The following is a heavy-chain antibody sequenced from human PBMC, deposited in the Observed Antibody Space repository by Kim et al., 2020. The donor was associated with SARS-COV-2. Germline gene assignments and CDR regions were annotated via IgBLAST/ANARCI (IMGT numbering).Heavy chain of an antibody. CDR1: GFTFSSYW. D-gene: IGHD1-26*01. J-gene: IGHJ4*02. V-gene: IGHV3-74*01. Sequence: GGSLRLSCAASGFTFSSYWMHWVRQVPGKGLVWVSRMNRDERITTYADSVKGRFTISRDNAKNMLYLQMSSLRAEDTAVYYCVRALGDYWGQGTLVTVSS. CDR3: VRALGDY. CDR2: MNRDERIT.